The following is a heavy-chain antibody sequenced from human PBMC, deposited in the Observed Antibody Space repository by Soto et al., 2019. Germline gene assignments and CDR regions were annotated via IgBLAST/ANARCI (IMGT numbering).Heavy chain of an antibody. Sequence: QVQLVESGGGVVQPGRSLRLSCAASGFTFSSYGMHWVRQAPGKGLEWVAVISYDGSNKYYADSVKGRFTISRDNSKNTLYLQMNSLRAYDTAVYYCAKDRRENYYYVMDVWGQGTTVTVSS. CDR1: GFTFSSYG. CDR2: ISYDGSNK. J-gene: IGHJ6*02. V-gene: IGHV3-30*18. CDR3: AKDRRENYYYVMDV.